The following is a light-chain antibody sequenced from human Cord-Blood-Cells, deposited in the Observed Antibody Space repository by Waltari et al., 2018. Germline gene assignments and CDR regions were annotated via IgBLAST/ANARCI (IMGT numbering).Light chain of an antibody. CDR3: QSYDSSLSGSV. CDR2: GNS. CDR1: SSNIGAGYN. V-gene: IGLV1-40*01. J-gene: IGLJ3*02. Sequence: QAVLTQAPAMSGAARQRVTISCTESSSNIGAGYNVHWYQQLPGTAPKLLIYGNSNRPSGVPDRFSGSKSGTSASLAITGLQAEDEADYYCQSYDSSLSGSVFGGGTKLTVL.